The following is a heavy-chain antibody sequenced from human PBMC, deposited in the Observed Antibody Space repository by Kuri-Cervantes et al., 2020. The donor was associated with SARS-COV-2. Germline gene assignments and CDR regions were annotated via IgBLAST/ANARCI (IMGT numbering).Heavy chain of an antibody. CDR1: GYSISSGYY. J-gene: IGHJ4*02. Sequence: SETLSLTCAVSGYSISSGYYWGWVRQPPGKGLEWIGSIYHSGSTYYNPSLMSRVTILVDTSKNQFSLKLSSVTAADTAVYYCARHYCTAPTCQWKTYFDYWGQGTRVTVSS. CDR3: ARHYCTAPTCQWKTYFDY. V-gene: IGHV4-38-2*01. CDR2: IYHSGST. D-gene: IGHD2-8*02.